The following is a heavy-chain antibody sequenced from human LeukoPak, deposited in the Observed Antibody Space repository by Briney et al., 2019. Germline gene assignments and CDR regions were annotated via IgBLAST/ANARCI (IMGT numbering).Heavy chain of an antibody. Sequence: ASVKVSCKASGYTFAYRYLHWVRQAPGQALEWMGWITPFNGNTNYAQKFQDRVTITRDRSMSTAYMELSSLRSEDTAMYYCATWGGSGSYFDYWGQGTLVTVSS. CDR3: ATWGGSGSYFDY. D-gene: IGHD3-10*01. J-gene: IGHJ4*02. CDR2: ITPFNGNT. CDR1: GYTFAYRY. V-gene: IGHV1-45*02.